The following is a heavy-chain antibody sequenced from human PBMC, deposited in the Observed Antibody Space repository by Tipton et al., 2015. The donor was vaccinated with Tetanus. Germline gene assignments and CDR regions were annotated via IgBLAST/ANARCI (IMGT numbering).Heavy chain of an antibody. Sequence: SLRLSCAASGFTFSNAWMSWVRQTPGKGLEWVGRIKSKTDGGTTDYAAPVKGRFTSSRDDSKSTLYLQMNSLKTEDTAVYYCTTDGGDLSYEGYWGQGTLVTVSS. V-gene: IGHV3-15*01. CDR3: TTDGGDLSYEGY. D-gene: IGHD3-16*02. J-gene: IGHJ4*02. CDR2: IKSKTDGGTT. CDR1: GFTFSNAW.